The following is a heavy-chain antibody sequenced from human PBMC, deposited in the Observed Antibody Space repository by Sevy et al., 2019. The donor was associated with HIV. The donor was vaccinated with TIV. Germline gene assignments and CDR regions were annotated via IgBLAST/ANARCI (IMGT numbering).Heavy chain of an antibody. V-gene: IGHV3-48*03. CDR3: VRDLPPSATTVAHFDC. CDR1: GFTFSSYE. D-gene: IGHD4-17*01. J-gene: IGHJ4*02. CDR2: ISNSGTSM. Sequence: GGSLRLSCVASGFTFSSYEMNWVRQAPGKGLEWVSYISNSGTSMYYSDSVKGRFTTSRDNARNSLYLQMNSLRAEDTAVYYCVRDLPPSATTVAHFDCWGQGTLVTVSS.